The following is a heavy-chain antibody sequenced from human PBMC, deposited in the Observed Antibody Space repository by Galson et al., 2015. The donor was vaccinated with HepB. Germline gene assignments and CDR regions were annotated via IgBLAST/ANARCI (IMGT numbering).Heavy chain of an antibody. CDR2: ISSSSSYI. D-gene: IGHD2-2*01. V-gene: IGHV3-21*01. CDR3: ARGADIVVVPAASGSDNWFDP. CDR1: GFTFSSYS. Sequence: SLRLSCAASGFTFSSYSMNWVRQAPGKGLEWVSSISSSSSYIYYADSVKGRFTISRDNAKNSLYLQMNSLRAEDTAVYYCARGADIVVVPAASGSDNWFDPWGQGTLVTVSS. J-gene: IGHJ5*02.